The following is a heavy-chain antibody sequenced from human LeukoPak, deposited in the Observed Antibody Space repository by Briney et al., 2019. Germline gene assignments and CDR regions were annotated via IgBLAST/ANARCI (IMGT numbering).Heavy chain of an antibody. V-gene: IGHV1-2*02. CDR2: INPNSGGT. Sequence: ASVKVSCKASGYTFTGYYMHWVRQASGQGLEWMGWINPNSGGTNYAQKFQGRVTMTRDTSISTAYMELSRLRSDDTAVYYCARVVGLRYFDWSHAFDIWGQGTMVTVSS. J-gene: IGHJ3*02. D-gene: IGHD3-9*01. CDR3: ARVVGLRYFDWSHAFDI. CDR1: GYTFTGYY.